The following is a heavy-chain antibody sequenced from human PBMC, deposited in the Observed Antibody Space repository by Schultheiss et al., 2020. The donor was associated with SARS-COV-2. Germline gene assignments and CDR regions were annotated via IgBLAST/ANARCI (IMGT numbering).Heavy chain of an antibody. Sequence: SETLSLTCTVSGGSISSYYWSWIRQPPGKGLEWIGYIYYSGSTNYNPSLKSRVTISVDTSKNQFFLKLSSVTAADTAVYYCARVDRRVIDYWGQGTLVTVSS. CDR3: ARVDRRVIDY. J-gene: IGHJ4*02. CDR1: GGSISSYY. CDR2: IYYSGST. V-gene: IGHV4-59*08. D-gene: IGHD2-15*01.